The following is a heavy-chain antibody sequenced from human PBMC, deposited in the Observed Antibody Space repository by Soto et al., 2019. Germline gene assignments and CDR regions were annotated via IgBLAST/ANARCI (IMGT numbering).Heavy chain of an antibody. J-gene: IGHJ4*02. D-gene: IGHD6-19*01. V-gene: IGHV1-69*13. CDR3: ARGRYSSGPTRY. Sequence: ASVKVSCKASGGTFSSYAISWVRQAPGQGLEWMGGIIPIFGTANYAQKFQGRVTITADESTSTAYMELSSLRSEDTAVYHCARGRYSSGPTRYWGQGTLVTVSS. CDR2: IIPIFGTA. CDR1: GGTFSSYA.